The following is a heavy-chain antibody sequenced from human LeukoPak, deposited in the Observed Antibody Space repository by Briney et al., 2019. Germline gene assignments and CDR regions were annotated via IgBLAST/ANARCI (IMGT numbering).Heavy chain of an antibody. CDR2: ISSSGSTI. Sequence: GGSLRLSCAASGFTFSSYEMNWVRQAPGKGLEWVSYISSSGSTIYYADSVKGRFTISRDNAKNSLYLQMNSLRAEDTALYYCARDGAWTLGATRYNYMDVWGKGTTVTVSS. V-gene: IGHV3-48*03. CDR1: GFTFSSYE. J-gene: IGHJ6*03. CDR3: ARDGAWTLGATRYNYMDV. D-gene: IGHD1-26*01.